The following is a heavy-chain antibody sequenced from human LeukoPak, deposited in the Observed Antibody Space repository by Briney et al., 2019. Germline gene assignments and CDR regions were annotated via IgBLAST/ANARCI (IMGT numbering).Heavy chain of an antibody. J-gene: IGHJ4*02. CDR1: GFTFSSYA. D-gene: IGHD5-12*01. Sequence: PGGSLRLSCAASGFTFSSYAMSWVRQAPGKGLEWVSAISGSGGSTYYADPVKGRFTISRDNSKNTLYLQMNSLRAEDTAVYYCATTPSGYDYYFDYWGQGTLVTVSS. CDR3: ATTPSGYDYYFDY. V-gene: IGHV3-23*01. CDR2: ISGSGGST.